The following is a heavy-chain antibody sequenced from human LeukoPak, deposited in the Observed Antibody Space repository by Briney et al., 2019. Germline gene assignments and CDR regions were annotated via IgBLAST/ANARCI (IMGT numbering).Heavy chain of an antibody. CDR1: GFTFSSYS. J-gene: IGHJ4*02. D-gene: IGHD6-6*01. CDR2: ISSSSSYI. CDR3: ARGRSAAPRGSDY. Sequence: GGSLRRSCAASGFTFSSYSMNWVRQAPGKGLEWVSSISSSSSYIYYADSVKGRFTISRGNAKNSLYLQMNSLRAEDTAVYYCARGRSAAPRGSDYWGQGTLVTVSS. V-gene: IGHV3-21*01.